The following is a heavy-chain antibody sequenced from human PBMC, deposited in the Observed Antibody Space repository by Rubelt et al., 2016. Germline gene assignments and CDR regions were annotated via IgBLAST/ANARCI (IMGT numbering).Heavy chain of an antibody. D-gene: IGHD3-9*01. CDR1: GGSIINYY. CDR3: ARAEYSSDDPGYYYAFDI. Sequence: QVQLQESGPGLVKPSETLSLNCAVSGGSIINYYWSWIRQPPGKALEWIGYIYHTGSTNYNTSLKSRVSISVDTSRNQLSLNRASVAAAETAVYYWARAEYSSDDPGYYYAFDIWGQGTMVVVSS. V-gene: IGHV4-59*01. J-gene: IGHJ3*02. CDR2: IYHTGST.